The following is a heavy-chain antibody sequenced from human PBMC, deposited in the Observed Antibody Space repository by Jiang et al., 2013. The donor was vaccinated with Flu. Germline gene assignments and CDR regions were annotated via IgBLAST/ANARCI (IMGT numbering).Heavy chain of an antibody. CDR2: IIPILGIA. D-gene: IGHD3-22*01. Sequence: SGAEVKKPGSSVKVSCKASGGTFSSYTISWVRQAPGQGLEWMGRIIPILGIANYAQKFQGRVTITADKSTSTAYMELSSLRSEDTAVYYCARGYYYDSSGYYPSTDYYFDYWGQGTLVTVSS. CDR1: GGTFSSYT. CDR3: ARGYYYDSSGYYPSTDYYFDY. J-gene: IGHJ4*02. V-gene: IGHV1-69*04.